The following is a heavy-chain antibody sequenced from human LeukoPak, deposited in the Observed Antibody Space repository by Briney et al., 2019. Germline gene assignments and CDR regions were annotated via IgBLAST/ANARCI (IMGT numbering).Heavy chain of an antibody. J-gene: IGHJ4*02. D-gene: IGHD2-21*02. CDR3: ARSVLVTAILNY. Sequence: SVKVSCMASVGTFSSYAISWVRQAPGQGLEWMGRIIPIFGTANYAQKFQGRVTITTDESTSTAYMELSSLRSEDTAVYYCARSVLVTAILNYWGQGTLVTVSS. V-gene: IGHV1-69*05. CDR2: IIPIFGTA. CDR1: VGTFSSYA.